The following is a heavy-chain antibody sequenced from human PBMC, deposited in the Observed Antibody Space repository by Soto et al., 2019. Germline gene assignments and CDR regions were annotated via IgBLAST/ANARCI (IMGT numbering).Heavy chain of an antibody. V-gene: IGHV1-46*02. CDR2: INPSGGPT. CDR1: GYTLNTYY. CDR3: AFGRPAASSWLDP. Sequence: QDQLVQSGTEVKKPGDSVRVSCKAVGYTLNTYYVHWVRQAPGQGLEWMGIINPSGGPTSYAQRFQGRVTMTSDTSTSTVYMELSSLTSDDTAVYFCAFGRPAASSWLDPWGQGTLVSVSS. D-gene: IGHD2-2*01. J-gene: IGHJ5*02.